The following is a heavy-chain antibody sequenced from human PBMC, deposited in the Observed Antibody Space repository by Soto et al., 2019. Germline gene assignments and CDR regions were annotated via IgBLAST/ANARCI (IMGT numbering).Heavy chain of an antibody. CDR1: GYSFTSYW. D-gene: IGHD1-26*01. J-gene: IGHJ4*02. CDR3: TTTGYSGTDL. CDR2: IYPGDSDT. Sequence: PGESLKISCKGSGYSFTSYWIGWVRQMPGKGLEWMGIIYPGDSDTRYSPSFQGQVTISADKSISTAYLQMDSLKTEDTAVYYCTTTGYSGTDLWGQGTLVTVSS. V-gene: IGHV5-51*01.